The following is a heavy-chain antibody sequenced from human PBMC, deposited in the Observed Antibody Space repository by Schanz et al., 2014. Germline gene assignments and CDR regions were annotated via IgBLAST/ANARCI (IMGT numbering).Heavy chain of an antibody. CDR1: GFTASSHS. D-gene: IGHD3-3*01. CDR2: ISSRSSHI. J-gene: IGHJ4*02. CDR3: VRDSFFAFDY. V-gene: IGHV3-21*02. Sequence: EVQLVESGGGLVKPGGSLRLSCGVSGFTASSHSMNWVRQAPGKGLEWVSSISSRSSHIYYADSVKGRFTVSRDNAKNSVYLQMNGLRVEDTAVYYCVRDSFFAFDYSGQGTLXTVSS.